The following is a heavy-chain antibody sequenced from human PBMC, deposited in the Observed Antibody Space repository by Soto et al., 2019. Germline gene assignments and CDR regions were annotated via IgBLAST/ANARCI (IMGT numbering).Heavy chain of an antibody. Sequence: PGGSLRLSCAASGFTFSTYSMNWVRQAPGRGLEWVSSISSNSSIIDYADTVKGRFTISRDNAKNSLYLQMNSLRAEDTALYHCARSVCFDFWSGYHTLYYYYYYMDVWGKGTTVTVSS. CDR3: ARSVCFDFWSGYHTLYYYYYYMDV. CDR2: ISSNSSII. J-gene: IGHJ6*03. D-gene: IGHD3-3*01. V-gene: IGHV3-21*04. CDR1: GFTFSTYS.